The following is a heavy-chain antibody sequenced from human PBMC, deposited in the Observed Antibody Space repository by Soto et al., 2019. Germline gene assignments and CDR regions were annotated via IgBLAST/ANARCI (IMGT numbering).Heavy chain of an antibody. J-gene: IGHJ4*02. V-gene: IGHV3-30*03. D-gene: IGHD5-18*01. CDR3: VGRGYSYGRSFDY. CDR2: ISYDGRNE. CDR1: GFTFSSHG. Sequence: GGSLRLSCAASGFTFSSHGMYWVRQAPGKGLECVAVISYDGRNEDYADSVRGRFTISRDNSKNTLYLVMSSLRPEDTAVYYCVGRGYSYGRSFDYWGQGPVV.